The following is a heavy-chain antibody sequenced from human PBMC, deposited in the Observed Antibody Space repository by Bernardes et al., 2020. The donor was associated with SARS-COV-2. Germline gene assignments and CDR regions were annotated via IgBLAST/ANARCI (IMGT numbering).Heavy chain of an antibody. CDR2: ISYEGSKK. CDR1: GFTFNNYG. CDR3: AKVPTLFWFGQFTQDYFDF. V-gene: IGHV3-30*18. Sequence: GGSLRLSCAASGFTFNNYGMHWVRQAPGKGLEWVAVISYEGSKKIYADSVTGRFTISRDYSKNTLYLEMNSLRPEDTAVYYCAKVPTLFWFGQFTQDYFDFWGQGTLVTVSS. D-gene: IGHD3-10*01. J-gene: IGHJ4*02.